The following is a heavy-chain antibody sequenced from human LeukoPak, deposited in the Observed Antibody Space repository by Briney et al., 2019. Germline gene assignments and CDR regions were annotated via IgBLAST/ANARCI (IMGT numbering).Heavy chain of an antibody. CDR3: ARVIYYGSGSYYTPHFDD. V-gene: IGHV4-39*01. D-gene: IGHD3-10*01. CDR1: GGSISSRSYS. Sequence: PSETLSLTCIVSGGSISSRSYSWGWIRQPPGKGLEWIGSIYYTGSTYYKPSLKSRVTISVETSKNQFSLKLTSVTAADTAVYYCARVIYYGSGSYYTPHFDDWGQGTLVSVSS. CDR2: IYYTGST. J-gene: IGHJ4*02.